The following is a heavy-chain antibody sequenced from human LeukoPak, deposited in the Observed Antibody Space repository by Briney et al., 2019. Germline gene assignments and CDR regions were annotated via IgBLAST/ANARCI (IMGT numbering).Heavy chain of an antibody. J-gene: IGHJ4*02. CDR3: AREAFVKSDYYPLDY. CDR1: GFSFSDYA. V-gene: IGHV3-30*02. CDR2: IRYDGRNK. Sequence: PGGSLRLSCAASGFSFSDYAMHWVRQAPGKGLEWLTFIRYDGRNKYYADSLKGRFTISRDDSKNTLYLQMNSLRADDTAVYYCAREAFVKSDYYPLDYWGQGTLVTVSS. D-gene: IGHD3-22*01.